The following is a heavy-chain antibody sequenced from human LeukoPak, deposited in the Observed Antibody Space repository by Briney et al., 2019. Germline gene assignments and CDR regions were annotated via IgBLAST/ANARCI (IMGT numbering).Heavy chain of an antibody. CDR1: GYTFTGHY. D-gene: IGHD4-17*01. J-gene: IGHJ4*02. Sequence: ASVTVSCKASGYTFTGHYMHWVRQAPGQGLEWMGWINPKGGGTKYAQRFQGRVTMTRDTSISTAYMELSRLSSDDTAVYYCAREIDYGVGVVDYWGQGTLVTVSS. CDR2: INPKGGGT. V-gene: IGHV1-2*02. CDR3: AREIDYGVGVVDY.